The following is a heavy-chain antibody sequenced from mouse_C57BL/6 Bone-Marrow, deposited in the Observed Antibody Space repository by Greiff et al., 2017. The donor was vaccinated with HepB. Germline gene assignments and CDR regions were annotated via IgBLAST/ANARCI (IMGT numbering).Heavy chain of an antibody. V-gene: IGHV5-4*01. CDR2: ISDGGSYT. J-gene: IGHJ2*01. CDR1: GFTFSSYA. D-gene: IGHD2-4*01. Sequence: EVKVLESGGGLVKPGGSLKLSCAASGFTFSSYAMSWVRQTPEKRLEWVATISDGGSYTYYPDNVKGRFTISRDNAKNNLYLQMSHLKSEDTAMYYCARDHYDPLDYWGQGTTLTVSS. CDR3: ARDHYDPLDY.